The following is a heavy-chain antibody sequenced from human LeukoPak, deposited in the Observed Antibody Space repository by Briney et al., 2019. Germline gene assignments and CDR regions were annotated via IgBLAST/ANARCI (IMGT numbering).Heavy chain of an antibody. V-gene: IGHV3-23*01. Sequence: GGSLRLSCAASGFTFSSYAMSWVRQAPGKGLEWVSVISGSGGSTYYADSVKGRFTISRDNSKSTQYLQMNSLRAEDTAVYYCAKDRHCSSTSCFYYFDYWGQGTLVTVSS. D-gene: IGHD2-2*01. CDR2: ISGSGGST. CDR3: AKDRHCSSTSCFYYFDY. J-gene: IGHJ4*02. CDR1: GFTFSSYA.